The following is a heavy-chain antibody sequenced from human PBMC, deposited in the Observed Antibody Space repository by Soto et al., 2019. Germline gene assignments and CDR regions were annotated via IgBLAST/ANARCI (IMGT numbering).Heavy chain of an antibody. J-gene: IGHJ5*02. Sequence: EVQLLESWGGLVQPGGSLRLSCAASGFTFSSYAMSWVRQAPGKGLEWVSAISGSGGSTYYADSVKGRFTISRDNSKNTLYLQMNSLRAEDTAVYYCAKGHGSSWDNNWFDPWGQGTLVTVSS. CDR1: GFTFSSYA. V-gene: IGHV3-23*01. D-gene: IGHD6-13*01. CDR2: ISGSGGST. CDR3: AKGHGSSWDNNWFDP.